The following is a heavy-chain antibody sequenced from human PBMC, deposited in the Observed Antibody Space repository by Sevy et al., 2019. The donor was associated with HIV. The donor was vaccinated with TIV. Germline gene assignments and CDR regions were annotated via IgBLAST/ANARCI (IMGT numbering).Heavy chain of an antibody. D-gene: IGHD2-15*01. CDR1: GYNFTSYY. Sequence: ASVKVSCKAAGYNFTSYYIHWVRQAPGQGLEWMGWISAYNGNTNYAQKLQGRVTMTTDTSTSTAYMELRSLRSDDTAVYYCARAGGYCSGGSCYSNWFDPWGQGTLVTVSS. CDR3: ARAGGYCSGGSCYSNWFDP. J-gene: IGHJ5*02. CDR2: ISAYNGNT. V-gene: IGHV1-18*04.